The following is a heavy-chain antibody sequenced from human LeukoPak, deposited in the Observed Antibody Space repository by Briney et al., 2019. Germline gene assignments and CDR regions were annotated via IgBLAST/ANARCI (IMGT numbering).Heavy chain of an antibody. CDR1: GFTVSSNF. J-gene: IGHJ4*02. Sequence: GGSLRLSCAAYGFTVSSNFMSWVRQAPGKGLEWVSVIYSGGSTYYADSVKGRFTISRDNSKNTLYLQMNSLRAEDTAVYYCARDGSESSSWYYWGQGTLVTVSS. CDR2: IYSGGST. CDR3: ARDGSESSSWYY. V-gene: IGHV3-53*01. D-gene: IGHD6-13*01.